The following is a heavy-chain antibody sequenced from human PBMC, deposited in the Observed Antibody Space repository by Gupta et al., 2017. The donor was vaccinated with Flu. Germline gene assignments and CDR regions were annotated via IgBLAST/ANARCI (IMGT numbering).Heavy chain of an antibody. D-gene: IGHD3-22*01. CDR2: ISGSSGTT. CDR3: AKAEVVVITYYDY. J-gene: IGHJ4*02. CDR1: FSSYG. Sequence: FSSYGMSWVRQAPGKGLEWVAAISGSSGTTYYADSVKGRFTISRDNSKNTLYLQMDSLRAEDTVVYYCAKAEVVVITYYDYWGQGTLVTVSS. V-gene: IGHV3-23*01.